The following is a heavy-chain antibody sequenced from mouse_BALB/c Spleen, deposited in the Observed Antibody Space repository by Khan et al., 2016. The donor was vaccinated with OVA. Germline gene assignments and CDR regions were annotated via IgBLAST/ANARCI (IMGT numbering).Heavy chain of an antibody. J-gene: IGHJ3*01. CDR3: ARHGSSSWFAY. CDR1: GYSFTTYY. V-gene: IGHV1S135*01. Sequence: LQQSGPELMKPGASVKISCKASGYSFTTYYIHWVKQSHGKSLEWIGYIDPFNDDTNYNQKFKGKATLTVDKSSSTAYMHLSSLTSEDSAVYYCARHGSSSWFAYWGQGTLVTVSA. D-gene: IGHD1-1*01. CDR2: IDPFNDDT.